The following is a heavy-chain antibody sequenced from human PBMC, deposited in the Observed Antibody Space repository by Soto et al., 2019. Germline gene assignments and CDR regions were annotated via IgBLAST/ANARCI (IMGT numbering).Heavy chain of an antibody. Sequence: GGSLRLSCAASRFTFTSYAMNWVRQAPGKGLEWVSGISASGGSTFYADSVKGRFTVSRDNSKNTLFLQMNSLRAEDTAVYYCTKDSRRGVTTLTDYWGLGTLVTVSS. CDR2: ISASGGST. V-gene: IGHV3-23*01. J-gene: IGHJ4*02. CDR1: RFTFTSYA. D-gene: IGHD4-4*01. CDR3: TKDSRRGVTTLTDY.